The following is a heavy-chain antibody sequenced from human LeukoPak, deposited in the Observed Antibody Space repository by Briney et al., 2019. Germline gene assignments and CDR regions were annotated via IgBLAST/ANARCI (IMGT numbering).Heavy chain of an antibody. J-gene: IGHJ3*02. CDR2: IYYSGST. Sequence: PSETLSLTCTVSGGSISSSSYYWGWIRQPSGKGLEWIGSIYYSGSTNYNPSLKSRVTISVDTTRNQFSLKMSSVTAADTAVYYCATPSWSRDNYVGAFDIWGQGTMVTVSS. CDR1: GGSISSSSYY. V-gene: IGHV4-39*07. CDR3: ATPSWSRDNYVGAFDI. D-gene: IGHD5-24*01.